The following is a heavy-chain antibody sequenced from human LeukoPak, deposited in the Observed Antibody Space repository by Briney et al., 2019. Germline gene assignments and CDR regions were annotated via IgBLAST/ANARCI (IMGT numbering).Heavy chain of an antibody. CDR3: ARGRPYSGGYHLDY. CDR1: GDSTSSDRYY. V-gene: IGHV4-39*01. D-gene: IGHD1-26*01. Sequence: NPSETLSLTCTISGDSTSSDRYYGGWVRQPPGKGLEWIGNIYYSGSTYYNPSLKSRVTMSVDTSKSQFFLKLNSVTAADTAVYYCARGRPYSGGYHLDYWGQGTLVTVSP. J-gene: IGHJ4*02. CDR2: IYYSGST.